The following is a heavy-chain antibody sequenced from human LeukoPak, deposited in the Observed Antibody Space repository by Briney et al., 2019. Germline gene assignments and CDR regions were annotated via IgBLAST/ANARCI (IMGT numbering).Heavy chain of an antibody. Sequence: SVEVSCKASGGTFSSYAISWVRQAPGQGLEWMGRIIPIFGTANYAQKFQGRVTITTDESTSTAYMELSSLRSEDTAVYYCASGPIVVTTMVRNFQHWGQGTLVTVSS. CDR1: GGTFSSYA. CDR3: ASGPIVVTTMVRNFQH. V-gene: IGHV1-69*05. CDR2: IIPIFGTA. J-gene: IGHJ1*01. D-gene: IGHD3-22*01.